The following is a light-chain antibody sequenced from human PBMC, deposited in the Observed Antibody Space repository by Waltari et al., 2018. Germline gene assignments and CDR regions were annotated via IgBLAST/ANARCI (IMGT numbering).Light chain of an antibody. J-gene: IGLJ1*01. Sequence: QSALTQPASVPGSPGQSITISCPGSSLDVGASDFVSRYRQHPGTAPKVVIFDVNNRPSGVSDRVSGSKSGNTASLTISGLQAEDEGDYYCTSYTSRHTLVFGGGTKVTVL. CDR1: SLDVGASDF. V-gene: IGLV2-14*01. CDR2: DVN. CDR3: TSYTSRHTLV.